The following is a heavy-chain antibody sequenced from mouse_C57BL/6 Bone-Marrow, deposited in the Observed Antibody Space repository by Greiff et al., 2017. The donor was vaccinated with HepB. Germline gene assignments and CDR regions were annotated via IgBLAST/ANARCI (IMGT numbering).Heavy chain of an antibody. CDR1: GYSFTGYF. D-gene: IGHD1-1*01. V-gene: IGHV1-20*01. J-gene: IGHJ2*01. Sequence: EVQLQQSGPELVKPGDSVKISCKASGYSFTGYFMNWVMQSHGKSLEWIGRINPYNGDTFYNQKFKGKATLTVDKSSSTAHMELRSLTSEDSAVYYCARRGKDYLPPFDYWGQGTTLTVSS. CDR3: ARRGKDYLPPFDY. CDR2: INPYNGDT.